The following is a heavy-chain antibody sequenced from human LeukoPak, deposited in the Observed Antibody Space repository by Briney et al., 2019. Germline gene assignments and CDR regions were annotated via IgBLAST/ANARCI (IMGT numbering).Heavy chain of an antibody. CDR3: ARDRGYYDSSGYLPFDY. D-gene: IGHD3-22*01. V-gene: IGHV1-46*01. CDR1: GYTFTSYY. CDR2: INPSGGST. J-gene: IGHJ4*02. Sequence: ASVKVSCKASGYTFTSYYMHWVRQAPGQGLEWMGIINPSGGSTSYAQKFQGRVTMTRDTSTSTVYMEPSSLRSEDTAVYYCARDRGYYDSSGYLPFDYWGQGTLVTVSS.